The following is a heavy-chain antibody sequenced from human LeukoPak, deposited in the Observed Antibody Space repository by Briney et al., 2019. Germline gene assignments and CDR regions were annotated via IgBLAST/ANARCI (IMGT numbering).Heavy chain of an antibody. CDR3: AKSGDYDYVWGSYSQYYFDY. CDR2: ISGSGGST. Sequence: GGSLRLSCAASGFTLSSYAMSWVHQAPGKGLEWVSAISGSGGSTYYADSVKGRFTISRDNSKNTLYLQMNSLRAEDTAVYYCAKSGDYDYVWGSYSQYYFDYWGQGTLVTVSS. CDR1: GFTLSSYA. V-gene: IGHV3-23*01. J-gene: IGHJ4*02. D-gene: IGHD3-16*01.